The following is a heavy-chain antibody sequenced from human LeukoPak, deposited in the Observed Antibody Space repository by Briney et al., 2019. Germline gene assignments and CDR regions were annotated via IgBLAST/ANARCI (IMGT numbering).Heavy chain of an antibody. J-gene: IGHJ4*02. CDR1: GYTFSSYW. CDR3: ARQNDFRLDY. CDR2: IYPVDSDT. D-gene: IGHD3-3*01. V-gene: IGHV5-51*01. Sequence: GESLRISCKGSGYTFSSYWIGWVRPMPGKGLGWMGIIYPVDSDTRYSPSLQGQVNISVDTSIPTAYLQWSSLKASDTAIYYCARQNDFRLDYWGQGTLVTVSS.